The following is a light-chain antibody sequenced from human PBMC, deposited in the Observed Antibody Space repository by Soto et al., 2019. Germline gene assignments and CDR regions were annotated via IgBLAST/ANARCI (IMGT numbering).Light chain of an antibody. CDR2: EVT. CDR1: SSDVGGYNF. J-gene: IGLJ2*01. CDR3: RSYASSNNVV. V-gene: IGLV2-8*01. Sequence: QSALTQPPSASGSPGQSVTISCTGTSSDVGGYNFVSWYQQHPGKAPKLMIYEVTKRPSGVPDRFSGSKSGNTASLTVSGLQAEDEDDYYCRSYASSNNVVFGGGTKVTVL.